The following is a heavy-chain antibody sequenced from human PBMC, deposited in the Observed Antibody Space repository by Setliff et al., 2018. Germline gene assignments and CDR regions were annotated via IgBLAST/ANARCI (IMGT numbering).Heavy chain of an antibody. J-gene: IGHJ6*02. V-gene: IGHV4-59*11. CDR3: ARGGYYYDSSGYYQASYYYYYGMDV. CDR1: GGSISSHY. D-gene: IGHD3-22*01. Sequence: SETLSLTCTVSGGSISSHYWNWIRQPPGKGLEWIGSIYYSGSTYYNPSLKSRVTISVDTSKNQFSLKLSSVTAADTAVYYCARGGYYYDSSGYYQASYYYYYGMDVWGQGTTVTVSS. CDR2: IYYSGST.